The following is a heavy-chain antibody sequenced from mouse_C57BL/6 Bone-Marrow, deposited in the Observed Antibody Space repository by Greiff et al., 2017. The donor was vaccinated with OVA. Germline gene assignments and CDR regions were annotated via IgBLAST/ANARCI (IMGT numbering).Heavy chain of an antibody. CDR3: TTGYDFDY. CDR1: GFNIKDDY. CDR2: IDPENGDT. D-gene: IGHD2-3*01. V-gene: IGHV14-4*01. Sequence: DVQLQESGAELVRPGASVKLSCTASGFNIKDDYMHWVKQRPEQGLEWIGWIDPENGDTEYASKFQGKATITADTSSNTAYLQLSSLTSEDTAVYYCTTGYDFDYWGQGTTLTVSS. J-gene: IGHJ2*01.